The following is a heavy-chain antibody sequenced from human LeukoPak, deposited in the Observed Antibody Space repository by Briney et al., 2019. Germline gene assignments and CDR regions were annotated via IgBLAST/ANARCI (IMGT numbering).Heavy chain of an antibody. V-gene: IGHV4-59*01. D-gene: IGHD3-3*01. J-gene: IGHJ5*02. Sequence: PSETLSLTCTVSGGSISSYYWSWIRQPPGKGLEWIGYIYYSGSTNYNPSLKSRVTISVDTSKNQFSLKLSSVTAADTAVHYCASSALSYYDFWSGNNWFDPWGQGTLVTVSS. CDR2: IYYSGST. CDR3: ASSALSYYDFWSGNNWFDP. CDR1: GGSISSYY.